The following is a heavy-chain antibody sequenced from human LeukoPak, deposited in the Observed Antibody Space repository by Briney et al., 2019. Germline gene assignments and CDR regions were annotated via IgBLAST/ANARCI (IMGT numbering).Heavy chain of an antibody. D-gene: IGHD3-3*01. Sequence: ASVKVSCKASGYTFTSYDINWARQATGQGLEWMGWMNPNSGNTGYAQKFQGRVTITRNTSISTAYMELSSLRSEDTAVYYCARGPTYYDFWSGYYRAGAFDIWGQGTMVTVSS. CDR3: ARGPTYYDFWSGYYRAGAFDI. CDR1: GYTFTSYD. V-gene: IGHV1-8*03. CDR2: MNPNSGNT. J-gene: IGHJ3*02.